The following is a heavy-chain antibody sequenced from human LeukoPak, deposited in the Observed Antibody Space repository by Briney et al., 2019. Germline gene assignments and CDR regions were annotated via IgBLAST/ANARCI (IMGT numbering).Heavy chain of an antibody. CDR3: ARVYYDSSGYPSFDY. CDR2: MNPNSGNT. D-gene: IGHD3-22*01. CDR1: GYTFTGYY. Sequence: ASVKVSCKASGYTFTGYYMHWVRQATGQGLEWMGWMNPNSGNTGYAQKFQGRVTMTRNTSISTAYMELSSLRSEDTAVYYCARVYYDSSGYPSFDYWGQGTLVTVSS. J-gene: IGHJ4*02. V-gene: IGHV1-8*02.